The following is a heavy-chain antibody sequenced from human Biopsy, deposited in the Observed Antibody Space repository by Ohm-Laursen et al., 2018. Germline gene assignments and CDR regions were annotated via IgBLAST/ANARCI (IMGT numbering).Heavy chain of an antibody. D-gene: IGHD3-22*01. CDR3: ARGDYFDSNGYFWFDP. V-gene: IGHV4-31*01. J-gene: IGHJ5*02. CDR2: IFNSANT. Sequence: ILSLTCNVSGGDINNYYWSWIRQRPGKGLEWIGYIFNSANTYYNPSLKNLITISGDTSKNQFSLKLNSVTAADTAVYYCARGDYFDSNGYFWFDPWGQGTLVTVSS. CDR1: GGDINNYY.